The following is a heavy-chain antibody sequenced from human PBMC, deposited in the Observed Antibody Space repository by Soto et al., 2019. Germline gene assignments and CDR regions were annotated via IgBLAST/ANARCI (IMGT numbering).Heavy chain of an antibody. CDR1: GFTIRGLA. D-gene: IGHD3-16*02. CDR3: AKWGSYRYALDY. V-gene: IGHV3-23*01. Sequence: CGSLRLPWAVAGFTIRGLARSRVRQAPGKGLEWVSAISGSGGSTYYADSVKGRFTISRDNSKNTLYLQMNSLRAEDTAVYYCAKWGSYRYALDYWGQGTLVTVSS. CDR2: ISGSGGST. J-gene: IGHJ4*02.